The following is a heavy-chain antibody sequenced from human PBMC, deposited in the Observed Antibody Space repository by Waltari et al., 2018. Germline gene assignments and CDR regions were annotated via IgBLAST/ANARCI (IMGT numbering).Heavy chain of an antibody. D-gene: IGHD3-3*01. Sequence: QLPLQESGPGLVKPSETLSLTCTVSGGSISSSSYYWAWIRHPPGKGLEWIGSIYYSGSTYYNPSLKSRVTISVDTSKNQFSLKLSSVTAADTAVYYCARDPYYDFWSGYLDYWGQGTLVTVSS. CDR3: ARDPYYDFWSGYLDY. J-gene: IGHJ4*02. CDR1: GGSISSSSYY. V-gene: IGHV4-39*01. CDR2: IYYSGST.